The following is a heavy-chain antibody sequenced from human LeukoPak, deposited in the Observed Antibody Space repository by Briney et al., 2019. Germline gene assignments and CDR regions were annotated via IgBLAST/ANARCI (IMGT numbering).Heavy chain of an antibody. J-gene: IGHJ4*02. Sequence: GGSLRLFCAASGFTFSRHWTSWIRQASGKGLEWVSYISSSGSTIYYADSVKGRFTISRDNAKNSLYLQMNSLRAEDTAVYYCARGAAMVRGVIMKYFDYWGQGTLVTVSS. CDR1: GFTFSRHW. CDR3: ARGAAMVRGVIMKYFDY. V-gene: IGHV3-11*04. D-gene: IGHD3-10*01. CDR2: ISSSGSTI.